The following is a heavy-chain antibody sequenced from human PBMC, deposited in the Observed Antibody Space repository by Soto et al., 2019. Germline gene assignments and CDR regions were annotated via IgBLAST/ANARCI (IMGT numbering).Heavy chain of an antibody. D-gene: IGHD3-16*01. CDR2: ISAYYGNT. V-gene: IGHV1-18*01. J-gene: IGHJ4*02. CDR3: AGGGTPVDY. Sequence: QVQLVQSGAEVKKPGASVKVSCKTSGYTFTNFGLSWVRQAPGQGLELMGWISAYYGNTNYAQNFQGRVTMTTDTSTSKAYMELRSLRSGGAAVYYCAGGGTPVDYWGQGTLVTVSS. CDR1: GYTFTNFG.